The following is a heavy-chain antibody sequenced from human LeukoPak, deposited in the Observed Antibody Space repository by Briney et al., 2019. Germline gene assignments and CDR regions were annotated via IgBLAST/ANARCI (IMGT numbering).Heavy chain of an antibody. D-gene: IGHD3-10*01. CDR2: FNPNSVGT. CDR1: GYTFTYYY. CDR3: AREAPGSGNFDF. J-gene: IGHJ4*02. Sequence: SVKVSCKTFGYTFTYYYLHWVRPAPAQGLEWMGWFNPNSVGTNSAQKFQGRVTMTSDTSITTAYMELTSMRADDTAVYYCAREAPGSGNFDFWGQGTLVTVSS. V-gene: IGHV1-2*02.